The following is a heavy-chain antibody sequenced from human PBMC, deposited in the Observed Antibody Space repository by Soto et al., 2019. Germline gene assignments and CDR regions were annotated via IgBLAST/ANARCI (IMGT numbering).Heavy chain of an antibody. CDR3: ARPLRFLDPRDNDAMDV. CDR2: INPSGGSI. J-gene: IGHJ6*02. CDR1: GYTFTSYH. D-gene: IGHD3-3*01. Sequence: QVHLVQSGAEVKRPGASVNISCKASGYTFTSYHLHWVRQAPGQRLEWMGIINPSGGSIRYAQKFQGRVVMTRDTSTNTVYMELGRLRSEDTAVYYCARPLRFLDPRDNDAMDVWGQGTTVTVSS. V-gene: IGHV1-46*01.